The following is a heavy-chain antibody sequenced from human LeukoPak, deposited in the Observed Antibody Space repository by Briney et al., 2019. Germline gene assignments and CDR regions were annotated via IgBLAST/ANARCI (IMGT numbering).Heavy chain of an antibody. J-gene: IGHJ4*02. CDR3: ARDHGYDSSGYYSDY. Sequence: ATVKVSCKASGYTFTGYYMHWVRQAPGEGLEWMGLINPNSGGTNYAQKFQGRVTMTRETSISTAYMELSRLRSDDTAVYYCARDHGYDSSGYYSDYWGQGTLVTVSS. D-gene: IGHD3-22*01. CDR2: INPNSGGT. V-gene: IGHV1-2*02. CDR1: GYTFTGYY.